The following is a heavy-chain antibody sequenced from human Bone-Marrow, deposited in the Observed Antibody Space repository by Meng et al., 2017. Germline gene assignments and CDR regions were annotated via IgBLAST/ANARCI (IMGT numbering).Heavy chain of an antibody. CDR3: AKDGDSSGWYLRAFDI. D-gene: IGHD6-19*01. V-gene: IGHV3-9*01. CDR2: ISWNSGSI. Sequence: SLKISCAASGFTFDDYAMHWVRQAPGKGLEWVSGISWNSGSIGYADSVKGRFTISRDNAKNSLYLQMNSLRAEDTALYYCAKDGDSSGWYLRAFDIWDQGIMVTVSS. CDR1: GFTFDDYA. J-gene: IGHJ3*02.